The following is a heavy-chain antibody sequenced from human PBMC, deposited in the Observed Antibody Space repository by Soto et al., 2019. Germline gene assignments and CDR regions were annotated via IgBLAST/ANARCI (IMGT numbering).Heavy chain of an antibody. V-gene: IGHV1-46*01. J-gene: IGHJ6*02. Sequence: ASVKVSFKASGYTFTSYYMHWVRQAPGQGLEWMGIINPSGGSTSYAQKFQGRVTMTRDTSTSTVYMELSSLRSEDTAVYYCARSIVLVPAARVYYYGIDVWGQGTTVTVSS. CDR2: INPSGGST. CDR1: GYTFTSYY. D-gene: IGHD2-2*01. CDR3: ARSIVLVPAARVYYYGIDV.